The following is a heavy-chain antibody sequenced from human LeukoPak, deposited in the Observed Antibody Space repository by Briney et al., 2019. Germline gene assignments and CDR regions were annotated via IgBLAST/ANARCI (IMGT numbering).Heavy chain of an antibody. V-gene: IGHV4-4*08. CDR1: GGSIESYY. J-gene: IGHJ4*02. CDR3: ARFPYFEGFDY. Sequence: PSETLSLTCSVSGGSIESYYWSWIRQPPGKGLEFIGYIAASGTTKHNPCLKSRVTLSMDTSKNQFSLKLRSVTAADTAVYFCARFPYFEGFDYWGQGTQVIVSS. D-gene: IGHD3-9*01. CDR2: IAASGTT.